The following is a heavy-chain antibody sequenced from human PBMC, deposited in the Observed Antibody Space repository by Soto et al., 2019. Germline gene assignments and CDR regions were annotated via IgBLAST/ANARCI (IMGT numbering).Heavy chain of an antibody. CDR3: AREDNCSGGSCSPKTFDY. J-gene: IGHJ4*02. CDR2: ISSSSSYI. CDR1: GFTFSSYS. Sequence: GGSLRLSCAASGFTFSSYSMNWVRQAPGKGLEWVSSISSSSSYIYYADSVKGRFTISRDNAKNSLYLQMNSLRAEDTAVYYCAREDNCSGGSCSPKTFDYWGQGTLVTVSS. V-gene: IGHV3-21*01. D-gene: IGHD2-15*01.